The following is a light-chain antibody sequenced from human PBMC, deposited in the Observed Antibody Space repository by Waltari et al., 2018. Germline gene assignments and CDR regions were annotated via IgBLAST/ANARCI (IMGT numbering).Light chain of an antibody. CDR1: QNIRNY. CDR3: QQYYTSPALT. V-gene: IGKV1-39*01. Sequence: DIQVTQSPSSLSASVGDRVTITCRTSQNIRNYLNWYQQKPGKAPKLLIYAASSLHSDVPSRFSGSGSGADFTLTISSLQPEDAAVYYCQQYYTSPALTFGGGTTVEIK. J-gene: IGKJ4*01. CDR2: AAS.